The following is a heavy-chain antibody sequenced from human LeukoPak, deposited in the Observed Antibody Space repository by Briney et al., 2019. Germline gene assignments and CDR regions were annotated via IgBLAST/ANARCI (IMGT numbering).Heavy chain of an antibody. CDR3: ASSEDDSSDHAFDI. CDR1: GFTFSSYA. J-gene: IGHJ3*02. D-gene: IGHD3-22*01. Sequence: GGSLRLSCAASGFTFSSYAMHWVRQAPGKGLEWVAVISYDGSNKYYADSVKGRFTISRDNSKNTLYLQMNSLRAEDTAVYYCASSEDDSSDHAFDIWGQGTMVTVSS. CDR2: ISYDGSNK. V-gene: IGHV3-30-3*01.